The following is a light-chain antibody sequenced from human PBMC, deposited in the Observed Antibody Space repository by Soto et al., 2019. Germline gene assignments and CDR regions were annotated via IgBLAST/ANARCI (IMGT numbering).Light chain of an antibody. CDR3: MQPLQTLIT. CDR1: QSLTHSSGYNY. V-gene: IGKV2-28*01. CDR2: LGS. Sequence: EIVLTQSPLSLSVSPGEPASISCRSSQSLTHSSGYNYLDLHLLKSGQPPQLVIYLGSNRGSGVPDRFSGSGSGTHFTLTISRVETEDAGVYFCMQPLQTLITFGQGTRLEIQ. J-gene: IGKJ5*01.